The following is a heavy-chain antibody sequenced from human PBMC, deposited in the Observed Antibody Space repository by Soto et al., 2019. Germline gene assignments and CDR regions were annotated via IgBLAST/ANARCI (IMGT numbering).Heavy chain of an antibody. J-gene: IGHJ4*02. CDR3: AKGGRSSSGLDFDY. V-gene: IGHV3-23*01. Sequence: GGSLRLSCAASGFTFSSYAMNWVRQAPGKGLEWVSTISGSGGDTYYADSVKGRFSISRDNSKYTLSLQMDSLRAEDTAVYYSAKGGRSSSGLDFDYWGQGTLVNVSS. CDR2: ISGSGGDT. D-gene: IGHD6-6*01. CDR1: GFTFSSYA.